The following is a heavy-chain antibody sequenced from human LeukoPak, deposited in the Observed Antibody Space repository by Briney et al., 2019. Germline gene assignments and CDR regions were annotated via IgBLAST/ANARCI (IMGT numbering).Heavy chain of an antibody. CDR3: ARDLGYCTNGVCHTRFDY. CDR2: ISSDSSTI. J-gene: IGHJ4*02. CDR1: GFNFILFS. D-gene: IGHD2-8*01. V-gene: IGHV3-48*02. Sequence: GGSLRLSCTASGFNFILFSMNWVRQAPGKGLEWVSYISSDSSTIYYADSVKGRFTISRDNAKNSVFLQMHSLRDEDTAVYFCARDLGYCTNGVCHTRFDYWGQGTLVAVSS.